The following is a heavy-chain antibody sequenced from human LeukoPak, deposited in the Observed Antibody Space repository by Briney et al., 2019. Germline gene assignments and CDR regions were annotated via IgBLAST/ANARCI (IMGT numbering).Heavy chain of an antibody. CDR1: GGSISSHY. Sequence: SETLSLTCTVSGGSISSHYGSWIRQPPGQGLEWIGYIYYSGSTNYNPSLKSRVTISVDTSKNQFSLKLSSVTAADTAVYYCARVIAAAGRGYWFDPWGQGTLVTVSS. D-gene: IGHD6-13*01. V-gene: IGHV4-59*11. J-gene: IGHJ5*02. CDR3: ARVIAAAGRGYWFDP. CDR2: IYYSGST.